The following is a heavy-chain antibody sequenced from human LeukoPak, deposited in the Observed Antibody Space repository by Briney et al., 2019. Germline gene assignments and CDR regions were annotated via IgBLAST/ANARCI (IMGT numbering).Heavy chain of an antibody. CDR3: AKLQDFYDNSGYSYFDN. J-gene: IGHJ4*02. CDR1: GFTISNYA. CDR2: ITGNALNT. Sequence: GGSLRLSCAASGFTISNYAMSWVRQAPGKGLEWVSSITGNALNTYQADFIKGRFTISRDDSKNTLYLHLSSLRVEDTAVYYCAKLQDFYDNSGYSYFDNWGKGTLVTVSS. V-gene: IGHV3-23*01. D-gene: IGHD3-22*01.